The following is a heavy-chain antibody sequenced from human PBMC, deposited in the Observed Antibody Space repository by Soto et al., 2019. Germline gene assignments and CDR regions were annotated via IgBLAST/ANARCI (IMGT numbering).Heavy chain of an antibody. V-gene: IGHV1-18*01. J-gene: IGHJ4*02. Sequence: QVQLVQSGAEVKKPGASVKVSCKASGYTFTSYGFNWVRQAPGQGFEWMGWVSTYNGDTNYAQKFQGRVTMTTDTPTSTAFLELRSLRSDDTAVYYCVRDGGSSYYWGQGTLVTVSS. CDR3: VRDGGSSYY. D-gene: IGHD1-26*01. CDR2: VSTYNGDT. CDR1: GYTFTSYG.